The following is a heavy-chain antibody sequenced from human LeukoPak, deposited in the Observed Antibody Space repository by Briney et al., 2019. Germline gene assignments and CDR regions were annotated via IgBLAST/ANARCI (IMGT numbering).Heavy chain of an antibody. D-gene: IGHD5-12*01. CDR2: INAGNGNT. CDR3: ARDYSGYDGFDY. V-gene: IGHV1-3*03. CDR1: GYTFTSYA. J-gene: IGHJ4*02. Sequence: ASVKVSCKASGYTFTSYAMHWVRQAPGQRLEWMGWINAGNGNTKYSQEFQGRVTITRDTSASTAYMELSSLRSEDMAVYYCARDYSGYDGFDYWGQGTLVTVSS.